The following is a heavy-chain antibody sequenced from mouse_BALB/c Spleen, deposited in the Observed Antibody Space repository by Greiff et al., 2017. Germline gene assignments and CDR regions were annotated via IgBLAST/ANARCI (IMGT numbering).Heavy chain of an antibody. CDR3: ARSGNYDYAMDY. V-gene: IGHV1S135*01. CDR1: GYAFTSYN. D-gene: IGHD2-1*01. J-gene: IGHJ4*01. CDR2: IDPYNGGT. Sequence: EVQLQQSGPELVKPGASVKLSCKASGYAFTSYNMYWVKQSHGKSLEWIGYIDPYNGGTSYNQKFKGKATLTVDKSSSTAYMYLNSLTSEDSAVYYCARSGNYDYAMDYWGQGTSVTVSS.